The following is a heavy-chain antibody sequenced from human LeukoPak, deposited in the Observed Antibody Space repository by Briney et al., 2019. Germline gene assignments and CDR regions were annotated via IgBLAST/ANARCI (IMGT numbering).Heavy chain of an antibody. CDR2: ISGSGGST. J-gene: IGHJ3*02. Sequence: GGTLRLSCAASGFTFSSYGMSWVRQAPGKGLEWVSAISGSGGSTYYADSVKGRFTISRDNAKNSLYLQMNSLRAEDTAVYYCARDHRGGSYEKDAFDIWGQGTMVTVSS. V-gene: IGHV3-23*01. CDR1: GFTFSSYG. D-gene: IGHD1-26*01. CDR3: ARDHRGGSYEKDAFDI.